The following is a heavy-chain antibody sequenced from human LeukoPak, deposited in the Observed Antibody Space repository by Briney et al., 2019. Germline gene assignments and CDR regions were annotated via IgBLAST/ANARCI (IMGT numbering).Heavy chain of an antibody. Sequence: EAGGSLRLSCAASGFTFRSYWLHWVRQAPGKGLVWVSRINTDGTNTHYADSVNGRFTISRDNAKDTLYLQMDSLRADDTAVYYCARDWEAYTSSSLSGYMDVWGKGTTVTVSS. D-gene: IGHD6-6*01. J-gene: IGHJ6*03. CDR3: ARDWEAYTSSSLSGYMDV. CDR2: INTDGTNT. V-gene: IGHV3-74*01. CDR1: GFTFRSYW.